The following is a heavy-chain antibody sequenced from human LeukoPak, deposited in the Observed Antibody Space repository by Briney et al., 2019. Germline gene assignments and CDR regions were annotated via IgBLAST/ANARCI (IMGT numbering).Heavy chain of an antibody. CDR3: ARDGGSYSDFAEYFQD. V-gene: IGHV4-61*01. CDR1: GGSVSSGPYY. CDR2: IYHSGNT. D-gene: IGHD4-11*01. Sequence: PSETLSLTCTVSGGSVSSGPYYWSWIRQPPGKGLEWIGYIYHSGNTNYNPSLKSRVTISVDRSKNQFSLKLSSVTAADTAVYYCARDGGSYSDFAEYFQDWGQGTLVTVSS. J-gene: IGHJ1*01.